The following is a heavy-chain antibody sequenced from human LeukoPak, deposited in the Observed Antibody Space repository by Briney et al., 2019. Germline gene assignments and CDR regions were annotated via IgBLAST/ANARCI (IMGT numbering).Heavy chain of an antibody. CDR1: GGPISSYY. CDR3: AGAAAGTLFDP. D-gene: IGHD6-13*01. CDR2: IYYSGST. V-gene: IGHV4-59*01. Sequence: PSETRSLTCTVSGGPISSYYWSWIRQPPGKGLEWIGYIYYSGSTNYNPSLKSRVTISVDTSKNQFSLKLSSVTAADTAVYYCAGAAAGTLFDPWGQGTLVTVSS. J-gene: IGHJ5*02.